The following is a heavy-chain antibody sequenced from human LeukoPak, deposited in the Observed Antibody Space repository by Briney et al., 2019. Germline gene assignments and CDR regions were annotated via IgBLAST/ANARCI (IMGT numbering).Heavy chain of an antibody. J-gene: IGHJ6*02. Sequence: GEPLNISGKGPGYTFTYYWITWARQLPGKGLYWTGIIYAGDSDTRYNPSFQGQVTISVDKSISTVYLQWSSLKASDTAMYYCARLPREKGGLHGMDVWGQGATVTVSS. CDR3: ARLPREKGGLHGMDV. CDR1: GYTFTYYW. CDR2: IYAGDSDT. D-gene: IGHD1-26*01. V-gene: IGHV5-51*01.